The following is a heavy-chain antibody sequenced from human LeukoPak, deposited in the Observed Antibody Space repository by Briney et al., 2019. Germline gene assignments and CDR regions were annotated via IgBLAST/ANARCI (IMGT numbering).Heavy chain of an antibody. CDR2: ISSSSSYI. CDR1: GFTFSSYS. D-gene: IGHD3-3*01. J-gene: IGHJ4*02. Sequence: GGSLRLSCAASGFTFSSYSMNWVRQAPGKGLEGVSSISSSSSYIYYADSVKGRFTISRDNAKNSLYLQMNSLRAEDTAVYYCARGPLLEWLNTFDYWGQGTLVTVSS. V-gene: IGHV3-21*01. CDR3: ARGPLLEWLNTFDY.